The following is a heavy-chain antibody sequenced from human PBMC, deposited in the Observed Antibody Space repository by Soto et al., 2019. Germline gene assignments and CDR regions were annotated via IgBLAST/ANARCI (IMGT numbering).Heavy chain of an antibody. CDR1: GFTFSSYW. J-gene: IGHJ6*02. CDR2: INSDGSST. D-gene: IGHD2-2*01. V-gene: IGHV3-74*01. Sequence: GGSLRLSCAASGFTFSSYWMHWVRQAPGKGLVWVSRINSDGSSTSYADSVKGRFTISRDNAKNTLYLQMNSLRAEDTAVYYCASGAVGSSTKGGYYYYYYGMDVWGQGTTVTVSS. CDR3: ASGAVGSSTKGGYYYYYYGMDV.